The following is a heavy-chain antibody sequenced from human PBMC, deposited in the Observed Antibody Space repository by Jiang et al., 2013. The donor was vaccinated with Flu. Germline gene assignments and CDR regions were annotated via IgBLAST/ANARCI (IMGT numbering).Heavy chain of an antibody. CDR2: IRFDGSDK. CDR1: GFTFNYYA. CDR3: ATLRGSSYDTYLLDS. V-gene: IGHV3-30*02. J-gene: IGHJ4*02. Sequence: QLVESGGGVVQPGGSLRLSCAASGFTFNYYAMYWVRQASGKGLEWLTSIRFDGSDKYYADSVKGRFTISRDNAKNTLYLQMNSLRGEDTAVYYCATLRGSSYDTYLLDSWGQGTLVTVSS. D-gene: IGHD5-12*01.